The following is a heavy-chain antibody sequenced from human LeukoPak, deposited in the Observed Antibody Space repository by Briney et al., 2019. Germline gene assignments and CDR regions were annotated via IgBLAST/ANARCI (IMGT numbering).Heavy chain of an antibody. D-gene: IGHD2-15*01. CDR2: INAGNGNT. J-gene: IGHJ4*02. V-gene: IGHV1-3*03. CDR1: GYTFNTYA. Sequence: GASVKVSCKASGYTFNTYAMHWVRQAPGQRLEWMGWINAGNGNTKYSQEFQGRVTITRDTSASTAYIELSSLRSEDMAVYYCARGALYYYDYWGQGTLVTVSS. CDR3: ARGALYYYDY.